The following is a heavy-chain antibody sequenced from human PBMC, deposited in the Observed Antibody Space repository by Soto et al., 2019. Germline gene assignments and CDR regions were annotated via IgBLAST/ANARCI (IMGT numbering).Heavy chain of an antibody. J-gene: IGHJ5*02. CDR3: ARGSAYSSSYIVFSNGFDP. CDR1: GYTFTGYY. D-gene: IGHD6-13*01. Sequence: ASVKVSCKASGYTFTGYYMHWVRQAPGQGLEWMGWINPNSGGTNYAQKFQGWVTMTRDTSISTAYMELSRLRSDDTAVYYCARGSAYSSSYIVFSNGFDPWGQGTLVTVSS. V-gene: IGHV1-2*04. CDR2: INPNSGGT.